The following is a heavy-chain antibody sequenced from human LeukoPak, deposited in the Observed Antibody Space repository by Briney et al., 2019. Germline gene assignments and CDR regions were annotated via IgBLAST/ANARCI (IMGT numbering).Heavy chain of an antibody. CDR2: ISFSGDNT. J-gene: IGHJ4*02. CDR1: GFTFSRYD. CDR3: ARAGSGYGNFDY. D-gene: IGHD5-12*01. V-gene: IGHV3-23*01. Sequence: QPGGSLRLSCAASGFTFSRYDMSWVRQAPGKGLEWVSDISFSGDNTYYTYSVNGRFTISRDNSKNALYLQMNSLSAEDTAIYYFARAGSGYGNFDYWGRGTLVTVSS.